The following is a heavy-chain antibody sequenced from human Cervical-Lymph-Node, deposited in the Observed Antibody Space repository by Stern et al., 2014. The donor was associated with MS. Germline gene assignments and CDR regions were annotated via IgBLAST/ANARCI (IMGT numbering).Heavy chain of an antibody. Sequence: QMQLVQSGAEVKKPGASVKVSCKASGYTFTSYDINWVRQATGQGLEWMGWMNPNSGNTGYAQKFQGRVTMTRKTSISTPYTVLSSLRSEDTAVYYCARGKTLFDSYGLYYYYYGMDVWGQGTTVTVSS. CDR3: ARGKTLFDSYGLYYYYYGMDV. V-gene: IGHV1-8*01. J-gene: IGHJ6*02. CDR1: GYTFTSYD. D-gene: IGHD5-18*01. CDR2: MNPNSGNT.